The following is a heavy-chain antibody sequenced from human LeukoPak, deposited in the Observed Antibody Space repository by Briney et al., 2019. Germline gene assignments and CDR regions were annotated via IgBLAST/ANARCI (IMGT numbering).Heavy chain of an antibody. Sequence: SETLSLTCAVYGGSFSGYYWSWIRQPPGKGLEWIGEINHSGSTNYNPSLKSRVTISVDTSKNQFSLKLSSVTAADTAVYYCAREDTPGNNWFDPWGQGTLVTVSS. CDR3: AREDTPGNNWFDP. CDR1: GGSFSGYY. V-gene: IGHV4-34*01. J-gene: IGHJ5*02. CDR2: INHSGST. D-gene: IGHD2-15*01.